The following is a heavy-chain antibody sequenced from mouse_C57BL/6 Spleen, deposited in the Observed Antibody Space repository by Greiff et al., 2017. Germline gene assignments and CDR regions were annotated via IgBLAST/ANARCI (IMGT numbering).Heavy chain of an antibody. CDR2: INPNNGGT. J-gene: IGHJ1*03. D-gene: IGHD1-1*01. V-gene: IGHV1-26*01. CDR1: GYTFTDYY. Sequence: EVQLQQSGPELVKPGASVKISCKASGYTFTDYYMNWVKQSHGKSLEWIGDINPNNGGTSYNQKFKGKATLTVDKSSSTAYMELRSLTSEDSAVYYCARLGNYYGSSLAWYFDVWGTGTTVTVSS. CDR3: ARLGNYYGSSLAWYFDV.